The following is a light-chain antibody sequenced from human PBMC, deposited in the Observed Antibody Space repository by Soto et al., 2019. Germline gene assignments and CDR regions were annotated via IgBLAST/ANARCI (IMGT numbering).Light chain of an antibody. CDR3: SSYTGSNTLVV. CDR1: SSDGGGYNY. J-gene: IGLJ1*01. CDR2: EGS. V-gene: IGLV2-14*01. Sequence: QSALTQPASVSGSAGQSISISCTGTSSDGGGYNYVSWYQQHPGKVPRLMIYEGSNRPSGVSIRFSGSKSGNTASLTISGLQAEDEADYYCSSYTGSNTLVVFGSGAKLTVL.